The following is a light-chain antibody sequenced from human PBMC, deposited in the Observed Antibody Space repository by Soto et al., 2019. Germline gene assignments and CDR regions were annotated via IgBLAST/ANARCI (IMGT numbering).Light chain of an antibody. CDR3: CSFALRSTLI. CDR1: TRVVGNYNL. CDR2: EGG. V-gene: IGLV2-23*01. J-gene: IGLJ2*01. Sequence: QSALTQPASVSGSPGQSITISCTGTTRVVGNYNLVSWYQQYPGKAPKLMIYEGGKRPSGVSNRFSGSKSGNTASLTISGLQAEDEADYYCCSFALRSTLIFGGGTKLTVL.